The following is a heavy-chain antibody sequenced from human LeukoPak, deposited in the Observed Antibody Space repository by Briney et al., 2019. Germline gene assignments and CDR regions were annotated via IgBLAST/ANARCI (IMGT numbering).Heavy chain of an antibody. Sequence: PSETLSLTCTASGGSISSYYWSWIRQPAGKGLEWIGRIYTSGSTNYNPSLKSRVTMSVDTSKNQFSLKLSSVTAADTAAYYRARSTYYYGSGDFDYWGQGTLVTVSS. D-gene: IGHD3-10*01. CDR3: ARSTYYYGSGDFDY. V-gene: IGHV4-4*07. CDR2: IYTSGST. J-gene: IGHJ4*02. CDR1: GGSISSYY.